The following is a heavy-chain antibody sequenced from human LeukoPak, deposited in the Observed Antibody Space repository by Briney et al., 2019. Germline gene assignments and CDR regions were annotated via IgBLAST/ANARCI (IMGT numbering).Heavy chain of an antibody. CDR1: GVTFSSYG. Sequence: GRSLRLSCAASGVTFSSYGMHWVRQAPGKGLEWVAVIWYDGSNKYYADSVKGRFTISRDNSKNTLYLQLNSLRAEDTAVYYCARTRLRWSPYGMDVWGQGTTATVSS. CDR3: ARTRLRWSPYGMDV. V-gene: IGHV3-33*01. D-gene: IGHD4-23*01. J-gene: IGHJ6*02. CDR2: IWYDGSNK.